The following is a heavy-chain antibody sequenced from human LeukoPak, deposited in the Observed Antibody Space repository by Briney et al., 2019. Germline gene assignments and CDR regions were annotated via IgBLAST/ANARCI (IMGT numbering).Heavy chain of an antibody. CDR1: GGSISSYY. Sequence: SETLSLPCTVSGGSISSYYGSWIRQPAGKGLEWIGRIYTSGSTNYNPSLRSRVTISVDKSKNQFSLKLSSVTAADTAVYYCARDSSGYYYLDYWGQGTLFTVSS. J-gene: IGHJ4*02. V-gene: IGHV4-4*07. CDR2: IYTSGST. CDR3: ARDSSGYYYLDY. D-gene: IGHD3-22*01.